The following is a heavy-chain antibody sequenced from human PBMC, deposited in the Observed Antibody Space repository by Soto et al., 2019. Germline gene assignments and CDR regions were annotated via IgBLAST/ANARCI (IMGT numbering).Heavy chain of an antibody. CDR1: GFTFSSYA. CDR3: AKDWATNPYYAMDV. CDR2: ISGSGGGRT. V-gene: IGHV3-23*01. D-gene: IGHD3-16*01. J-gene: IGHJ6*02. Sequence: GGSLRLSCAASGFTFSSYAMSWVRQAPGKGLEWVSTISGSGGGRTYYAESVKGRFTISRDNSKNTLYLQMNSLRAEDTAVYYCAKDWATNPYYAMDVWGPGTTVTVSS.